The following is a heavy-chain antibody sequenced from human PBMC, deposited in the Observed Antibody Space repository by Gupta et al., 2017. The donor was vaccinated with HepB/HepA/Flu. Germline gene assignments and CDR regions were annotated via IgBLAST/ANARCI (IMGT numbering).Heavy chain of an antibody. CDR3: AKDGYSSSWYDIDY. J-gene: IGHJ4*02. CDR2: VSSSGHDT. D-gene: IGHD6-13*01. Sequence: EVQLLESGGGLVQPGGSLRLSCAASGFTFSTYAMTWVRQVPGKGLEWVSSVSSSGHDTYYRDSVKGRFTMSRDNSKDTQYLEMNSLRAEDTAVYFCAKDGYSSSWYDIDYWGQGTLVTVFS. CDR1: GFTFSTYA. V-gene: IGHV3-23*01.